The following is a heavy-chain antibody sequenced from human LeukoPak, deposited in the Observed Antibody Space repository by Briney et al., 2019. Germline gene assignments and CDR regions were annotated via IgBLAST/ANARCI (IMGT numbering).Heavy chain of an antibody. CDR2: VSYTGTT. CDR3: ARGGGYDIRKAAFDI. Sequence: SETLSLTCTVSGGSITTYCWNWIRQAPGKGLEWVGSVSYTGTTNYKSSLKSRVTIFLDTSKSRVSLKLTSATAADTAVYYCARGGGYDIRKAAFDIWGQGTMVTVSS. CDR1: GGSITTYC. D-gene: IGHD3-9*01. J-gene: IGHJ3*02. V-gene: IGHV4-59*01.